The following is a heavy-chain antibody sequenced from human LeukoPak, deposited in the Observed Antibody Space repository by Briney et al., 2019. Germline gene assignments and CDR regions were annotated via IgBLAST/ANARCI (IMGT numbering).Heavy chain of an antibody. V-gene: IGHV4-59*08. CDR2: IYYTGAT. J-gene: IGHJ4*02. D-gene: IGHD6-19*01. CDR3: AKYGNSGWVIDN. Sequence: SETLSLTCTVSGGSIGSYYWTWIRQPPGKGLEYIGYIYYTGATNYNPSLKSRVTISVDTSKNQFSLKMTSVTAADTAVYFCAKYGNSGWVIDNWGQGTLVTVSS. CDR1: GGSIGSYY.